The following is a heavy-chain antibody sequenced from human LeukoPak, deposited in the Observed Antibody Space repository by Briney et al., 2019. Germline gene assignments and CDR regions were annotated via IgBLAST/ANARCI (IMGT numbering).Heavy chain of an antibody. V-gene: IGHV3-21*04. J-gene: IGHJ6*03. D-gene: IGHD2-15*01. CDR2: ISSSSSYI. CDR3: ARDAELDGDWSGGNCYSYFYYYMDV. CDR1: GFTFSSYS. Sequence: GGSLRLSCAASGFTFSSYSMNWVRQAPGKGLEWVSSISSSSSYIYYADSVKGRFTISRDNAKNSLYLQMNSLRAEDTAVYYRARDAELDGDWSGGNCYSYFYYYMDVWGKGATVTVAS.